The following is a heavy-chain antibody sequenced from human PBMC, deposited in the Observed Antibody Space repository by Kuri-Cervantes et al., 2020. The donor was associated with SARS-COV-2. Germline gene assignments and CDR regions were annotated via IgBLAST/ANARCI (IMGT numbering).Heavy chain of an antibody. J-gene: IGHJ5*02. Sequence: GESLKISCAASGFTFSSYSMNWVRQAPGKGLEWVSSISSSSSYIYYADSVKGRFTISRDNAKNSLYLQMNSLRAEDTAVYYCARERSPTYYYGSGSFAREYNWFDPWGHGNLVNVAS. CDR3: ARERSPTYYYGSGSFAREYNWFDP. V-gene: IGHV3-21*01. D-gene: IGHD3-10*01. CDR1: GFTFSSYS. CDR2: ISSSSSYI.